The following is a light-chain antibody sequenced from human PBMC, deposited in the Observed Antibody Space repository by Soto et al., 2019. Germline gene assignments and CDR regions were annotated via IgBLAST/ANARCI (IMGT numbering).Light chain of an antibody. Sequence: DIQMTQSPSTLSASVGDRVTITCRASQSISSWLAWYQQKPGKAPKLLIYDASSLESGVPSRFSGSGSETEFTLTIRSLQSDDFATYYCQQYNSHPRTFGQGTKLEIK. CDR1: QSISSW. J-gene: IGKJ2*01. V-gene: IGKV1-5*01. CDR3: QQYNSHPRT. CDR2: DAS.